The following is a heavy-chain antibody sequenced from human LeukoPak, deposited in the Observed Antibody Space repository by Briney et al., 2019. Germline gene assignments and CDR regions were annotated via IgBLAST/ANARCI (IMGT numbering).Heavy chain of an antibody. CDR3: ARDMDSGPDFFDY. CDR2: MNPNSGNT. Sequence: ASVKVSCKASGYIFTGYYMHWVRQAPGQGLEWMGWMNPNSGNTGYAQKFQGRVTMTRNTSISTAYMELSSLRSEDTAVYYCARDMDSGPDFFDYWGLGTLVTVSS. J-gene: IGHJ4*02. D-gene: IGHD1-26*01. V-gene: IGHV1-8*02. CDR1: GYIFTGYY.